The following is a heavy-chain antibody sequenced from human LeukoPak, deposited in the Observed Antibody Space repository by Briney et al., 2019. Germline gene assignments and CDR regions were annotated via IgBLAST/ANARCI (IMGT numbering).Heavy chain of an antibody. Sequence: ASVKVSCKASGYTFTSYDINWVRQATGQGLEWMGWMNPNSGNTGYAQKFQGRVTMTRNTSISTAYMELSSLRSEDTAVYYCAKVATGDYYYYYMDVWGKRTTVTVSS. J-gene: IGHJ6*03. V-gene: IGHV1-8*01. CDR3: AKVATGDYYYYYMDV. D-gene: IGHD7-27*01. CDR2: MNPNSGNT. CDR1: GYTFTSYD.